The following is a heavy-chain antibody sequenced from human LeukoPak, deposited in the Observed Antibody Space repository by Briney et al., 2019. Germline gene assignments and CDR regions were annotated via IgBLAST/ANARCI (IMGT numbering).Heavy chain of an antibody. V-gene: IGHV3-7*04. CDR2: IHPEGNEK. J-gene: IGHJ4*02. CDR3: ARGDAFSGDH. Sequence: PGGSLRLSCAASGFTFSNYVMHWVRQAPGRGLEWVANIHPEGNEKYHVESVKGRFTISRDNTKNLLFLQMNGLRVEDTAVYYCARGDAFSGDHWGQGTLVTVSS. CDR1: GFTFSNYV.